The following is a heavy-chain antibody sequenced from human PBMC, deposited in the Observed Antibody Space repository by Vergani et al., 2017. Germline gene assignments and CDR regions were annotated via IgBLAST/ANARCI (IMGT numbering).Heavy chain of an antibody. CDR3: AKANPRNSGYDYLYYYHAMDV. Sequence: EVQLVESGGGLVQPGRSLRLSCAASGFTFDDYAMHWVRQAPGKGLEWVSGISGSGGSTYYAGSVKGRFTISRDSSKNTLYLQMNSLSAGDTAVYYCAKANPRNSGYDYLYYYHAMDVWGQGTTVTVS. D-gene: IGHD5-12*01. J-gene: IGHJ6*02. CDR1: GFTFDDYA. CDR2: ISGSGGST. V-gene: IGHV3-23*04.